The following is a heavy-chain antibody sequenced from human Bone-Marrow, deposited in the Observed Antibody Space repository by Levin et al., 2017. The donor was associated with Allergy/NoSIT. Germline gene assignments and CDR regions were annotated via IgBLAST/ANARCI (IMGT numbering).Heavy chain of an antibody. CDR2: ISSSSRYK. Sequence: GGSLRLSCAASGFAFSSYTIHWVRQAPGKGLEWVASISSSSRYKYYAGSVKDRFTISRDNTEKSVYLQMNSLRAGDTSIYYCARGVTGGGDPFDFWGQGILVTVSS. CDR1: GFAFSSYT. D-gene: IGHD3-10*01. CDR3: ARGVTGGGDPFDF. V-gene: IGHV3-21*01. J-gene: IGHJ4*02.